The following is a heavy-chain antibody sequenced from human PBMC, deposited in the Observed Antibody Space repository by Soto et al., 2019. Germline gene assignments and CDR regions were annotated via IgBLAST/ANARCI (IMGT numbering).Heavy chain of an antibody. V-gene: IGHV3-33*01. Sequence: GGSLRLSCTASGFTFSSYGMHWVRQAPGKGLEWVAVIWYDGSNKYYADSVKGRFTISRDNSKNTLYLQMDSLRAEDTAVYYCARDKDRSGLLGYWGQGTLVTVSS. J-gene: IGHJ4*02. CDR3: ARDKDRSGLLGY. D-gene: IGHD5-12*01. CDR2: IWYDGSNK. CDR1: GFTFSSYG.